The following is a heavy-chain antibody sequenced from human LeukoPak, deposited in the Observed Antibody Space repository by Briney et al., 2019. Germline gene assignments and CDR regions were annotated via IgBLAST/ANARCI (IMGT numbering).Heavy chain of an antibody. CDR3: ARLNYYDSSGYFNPTISPPYFDY. CDR2: IYYSGST. V-gene: IGHV4-59*11. D-gene: IGHD3-22*01. J-gene: IGHJ4*02. CDR1: GGSISSHY. Sequence: PSETLSLTCTVSGGSISSHYWSWIRQPPGKGLEWIGYIYYSGSTNYNPSLKSRVTISVDTSKNQFSLKLSSVTAADTAVYYCARLNYYDSSGYFNPTISPPYFDYWGQGTLVTVSS.